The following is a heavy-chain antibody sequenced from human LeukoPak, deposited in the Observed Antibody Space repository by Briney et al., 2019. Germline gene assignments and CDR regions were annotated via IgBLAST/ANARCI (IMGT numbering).Heavy chain of an antibody. CDR3: ANGGQRGYSGYDSPLSDY. CDR2: ISYDGSNK. D-gene: IGHD5-12*01. V-gene: IGHV3-30*18. J-gene: IGHJ4*02. Sequence: PGGSLRLSCAASGFTFSSYGMHWVRQALGKGLEWVAVISYDGSNKYYADSVKGRFTISRDSSKNTLYLQMNSLRAEDTAVYYCANGGQRGYSGYDSPLSDYWGQGTLVTVSS. CDR1: GFTFSSYG.